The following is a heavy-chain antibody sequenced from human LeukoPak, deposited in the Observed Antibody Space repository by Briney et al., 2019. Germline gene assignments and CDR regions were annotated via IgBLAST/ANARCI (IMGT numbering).Heavy chain of an antibody. CDR3: AREMRSGTYLAGELYY. V-gene: IGHV3-48*04. D-gene: IGHD3-10*01. CDR2: ISSSSSTI. CDR1: GFTFSSYS. Sequence: GGSLRLSCAASGFTFSSYSMNWVRQAPGKGLEWVSYISSSSSTIYYADSVKGRFTISRDNAKNSLYLQMNSLRAEDTAVYYCAREMRSGTYLAGELYYWGQGTLVTVSS. J-gene: IGHJ4*02.